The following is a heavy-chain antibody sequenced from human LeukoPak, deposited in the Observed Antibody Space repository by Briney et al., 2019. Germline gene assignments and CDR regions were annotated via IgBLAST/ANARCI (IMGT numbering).Heavy chain of an antibody. J-gene: IGHJ6*03. CDR2: IYHSGST. V-gene: IGHV4-30-2*01. Sequence: PSETLSLTCTVSGGSISSGGYYWSWIRQPPGKGLEWIGYIYHSGSTYYNPSLKSRVTISVDRSKNQFSLKLSSVTAADAAVYYCARGPFPLGAEVGATIYYYYMDVWGKGTTVTVSS. D-gene: IGHD1-26*01. CDR1: GGSISSGGYY. CDR3: ARGPFPLGAEVGATIYYYYMDV.